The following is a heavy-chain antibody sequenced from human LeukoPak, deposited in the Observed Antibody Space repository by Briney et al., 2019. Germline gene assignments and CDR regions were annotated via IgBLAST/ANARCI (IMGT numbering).Heavy chain of an antibody. J-gene: IGHJ4*02. V-gene: IGHV4-34*01. CDR2: INHSGST. CDR3: ARSHGDYDY. D-gene: IGHD4-17*01. CDR1: GGSFSGYY. Sequence: SETLSLTCAVYGGSFSGYYWSWIRQPPGKGLEWIGEINHSGSTNYNPSLKSRVTISVDTSKNQFSLKLSSVTAADTAVYYCARSHGDYDYSGQGTLVTVSS.